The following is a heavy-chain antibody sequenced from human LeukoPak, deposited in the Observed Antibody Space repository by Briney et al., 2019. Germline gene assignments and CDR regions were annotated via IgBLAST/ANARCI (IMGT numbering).Heavy chain of an antibody. V-gene: IGHV4-61*02. CDR2: IYTSGST. J-gene: IGHJ4*02. Sequence: SQTLSLTCTVSGGSISSGSYYWSWIRQPAGKGLEWIGRIYTSGSTNYNPSLKSRVTISVDTSKNQFSLKLSSVTAAATAVYYCASYGEYYYDSSGYYRLLDYWGQGTLVTVSS. CDR3: ASYGEYYYDSSGYYRLLDY. CDR1: GGSISSGSYY. D-gene: IGHD3-22*01.